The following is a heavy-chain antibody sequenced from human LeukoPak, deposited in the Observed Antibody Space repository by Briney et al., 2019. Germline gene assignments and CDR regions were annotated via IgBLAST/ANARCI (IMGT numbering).Heavy chain of an antibody. J-gene: IGHJ4*02. Sequence: GGSLRLSCAGSGFSFSSYGMHWVRQAPGKGLEWVAVISYDGSNKYYADSVKGRFTISRDNSKNTLYLQMNSLRAEDTAVYYCAKSHRARGCSSTSCYFGYWGQGTLVTVSS. CDR3: AKSHRARGCSSTSCYFGY. V-gene: IGHV3-30*18. CDR1: GFSFSSYG. CDR2: ISYDGSNK. D-gene: IGHD2-2*01.